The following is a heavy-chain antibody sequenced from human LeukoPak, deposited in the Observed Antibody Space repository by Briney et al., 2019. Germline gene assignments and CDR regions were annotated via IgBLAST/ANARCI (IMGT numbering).Heavy chain of an antibody. V-gene: IGHV1-18*01. CDR3: ARKTAMVRFDP. D-gene: IGHD5-18*01. J-gene: IGHJ5*02. CDR2: ISAYNGNT. CDR1: GYTFTSYG. Sequence: ASVKVSCKASGYTFTSYGISWVRQAPGQGLEWMGWISAYNGNTNYAQKLQGRVTMTTDTSTSTAYMELRSLRYNDTAVYYCARKTAMVRFDPWGQGTLVTVSS.